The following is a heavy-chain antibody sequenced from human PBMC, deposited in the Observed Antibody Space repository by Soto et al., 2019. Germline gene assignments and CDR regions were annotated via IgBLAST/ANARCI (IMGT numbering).Heavy chain of an antibody. CDR3: ARNYDVLTGYYYYYGMDV. V-gene: IGHV1-46*01. J-gene: IGHJ6*02. CDR2: INPSGGTT. CDR1: GSTFTNYY. Sequence: QVQLVQSGAEVKKPGASVKVSCKASGSTFTNYYIHWVRQAPGQGLEWMGVINPSGGTTSYAQKFQDRVTMTRDTSTSTVYMELSSLRSEDTALYYCARNYDVLTGYYYYYGMDVWGQGTTVTVSS. D-gene: IGHD3-9*01.